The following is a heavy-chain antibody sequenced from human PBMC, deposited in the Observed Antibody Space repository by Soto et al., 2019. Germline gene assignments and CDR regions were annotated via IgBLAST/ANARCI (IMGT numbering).Heavy chain of an antibody. CDR2: INPNSGDT. CDR3: ASFPCSSSSCYLFYGMDV. J-gene: IGHJ6*02. Sequence: ASVKVSCKASGYTFTGYYMHWVRQVPGQGLEWMGWINPNSGDTKYVQEFQGRVTMTRDTSISTAYMELSRLRSDDTAVYYCASFPCSSSSCYLFYGMDVWGQGTTVTVSS. V-gene: IGHV1-2*02. D-gene: IGHD2-15*01. CDR1: GYTFTGYY.